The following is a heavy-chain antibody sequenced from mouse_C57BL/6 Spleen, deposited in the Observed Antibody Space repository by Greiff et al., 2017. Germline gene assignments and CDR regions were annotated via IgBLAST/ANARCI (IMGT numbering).Heavy chain of an antibody. D-gene: IGHD1-1*01. CDR1: GYTFTSYW. J-gene: IGHJ2*01. CDR2: IDPSDSYT. V-gene: IGHV1-50*01. CDR3: ARDYYSTVFDY. Sequence: QVQLQQPGAELVKPGASVKLSCKASGYTFTSYWMKWVKQRPGQGLEWIGEIDPSDSYTNYNQKFKGKATLTVDTSSSTAYVQLSSLTSEDSAVYYSARDYYSTVFDYWSRGTTLTVSS.